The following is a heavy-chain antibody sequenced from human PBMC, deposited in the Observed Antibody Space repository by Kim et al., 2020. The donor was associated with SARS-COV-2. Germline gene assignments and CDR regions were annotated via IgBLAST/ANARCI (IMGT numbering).Heavy chain of an antibody. CDR3: TREPTYCGGNCPSDL. D-gene: IGHD2-21*01. CDR2: ISSRGSYI. V-gene: IGHV3-21*01. Sequence: GGSLRLSCAASGFNFSSYNMNWVRQAPGKGLEWVSFISSRGSYIFYADSVKGRFTISRDNAKKSLFLRMDSLKAEDTTVYYCTREPTYCGGNCPSDLWGQGTLVTVSS. CDR1: GFNFSSYN. J-gene: IGHJ5*02.